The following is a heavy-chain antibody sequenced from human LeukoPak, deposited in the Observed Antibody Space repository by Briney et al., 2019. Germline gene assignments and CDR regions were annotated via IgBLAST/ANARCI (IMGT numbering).Heavy chain of an antibody. J-gene: IGHJ4*02. CDR3: TTYSNRYYYSDY. CDR2: IKSKTDDGTA. CDR1: GLTFKDAW. V-gene: IGHV3-15*01. D-gene: IGHD6-13*01. Sequence: MSGGSLRLSCAASGLTFKDAWMRWVRQAPGKGLEWVGRIKSKTDDGTADYAALVKGRFTISRDDSKNTLFLQMNSLKTEDTAAYYCTTYSNRYYYSDYWGQGTLVTVSS.